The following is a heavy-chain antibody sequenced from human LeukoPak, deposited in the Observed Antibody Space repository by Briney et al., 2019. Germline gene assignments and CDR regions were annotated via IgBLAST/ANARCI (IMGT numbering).Heavy chain of an antibody. V-gene: IGHV3-30*06. J-gene: IGHJ4*02. CDR1: GFTFSSYG. Sequence: PGRSLRLSCAASGFTFSSYGMHWVRQAPGKGLEWVAVISYDGSNKYYADSVKGRFTISRDNSKNTLYLQMNSLRAEDTAVYYCAREGWLHRSFDYWGQGTLVTVSS. CDR3: AREGWLHRSFDY. D-gene: IGHD5-24*01. CDR2: ISYDGSNK.